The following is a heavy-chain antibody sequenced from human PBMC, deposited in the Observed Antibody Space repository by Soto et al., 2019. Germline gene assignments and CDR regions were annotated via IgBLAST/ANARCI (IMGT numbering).Heavy chain of an antibody. CDR2: ISAYNGNT. D-gene: IGHD6-13*01. CDR1: GYTFTTYG. V-gene: IGHV1-18*01. Sequence: QVHLVQSRAEVKKPGASVQVSCKASGYTFTTYGIAWVRQAPGQGLEWLGWISAYNGNTNYAQKFQGRVTMTRNTSISTAYMELSSLRSEDTAVYYCARGYPPTSSSWYNYWGQGTLVTVSS. CDR3: ARGYPPTSSSWYNY. J-gene: IGHJ4*02.